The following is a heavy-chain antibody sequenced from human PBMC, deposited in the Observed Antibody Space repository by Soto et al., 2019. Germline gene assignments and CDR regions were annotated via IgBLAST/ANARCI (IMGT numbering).Heavy chain of an antibody. Sequence: QVQLVESGGGVVQPGGSLRLSCAASGFTFSSYGMHWVRQAPGKGLERVAVISYDGSNKYYADSVKGRFTISRDNSKNKLYLQMNSLRAEDTAVYCCGKDPNGGTFGELYFDYWGQGTLVTVSS. CDR2: ISYDGSNK. CDR3: GKDPNGGTFGELYFDY. V-gene: IGHV3-30*18. CDR1: GFTFSSYG. J-gene: IGHJ4*02. D-gene: IGHD2-8*01.